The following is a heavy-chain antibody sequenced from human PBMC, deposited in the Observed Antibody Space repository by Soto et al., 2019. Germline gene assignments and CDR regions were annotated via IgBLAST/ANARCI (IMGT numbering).Heavy chain of an antibody. Sequence: GESLKISCKVSGYGFTSYWIGWVRQMPGKGLEWMGIIYPGDSDTRYSPSFQGQVTISADKSISTAYLQWSSLKASDTAMYYCARPGYYDSSGQGAFDIWGQGTMVTVSS. J-gene: IGHJ3*02. CDR1: GYGFTSYW. CDR3: ARPGYYDSSGQGAFDI. D-gene: IGHD3-22*01. CDR2: IYPGDSDT. V-gene: IGHV5-51*01.